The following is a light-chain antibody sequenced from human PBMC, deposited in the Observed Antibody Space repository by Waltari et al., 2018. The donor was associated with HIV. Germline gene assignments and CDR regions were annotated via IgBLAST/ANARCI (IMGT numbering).Light chain of an antibody. V-gene: IGLV2-14*01. J-gene: IGLJ1*01. CDR2: EVT. Sequence: QSALTQPASVSGSPGQSITISCTGTSSDIGAYNYVSWYQHHPGKVPNLLIYEVTNRPSGVSHRFSCSKSGNTASLTISGLQAEDEADFYCTSYTSISTLVFGTGTKVTVL. CDR3: TSYTSISTLV. CDR1: SSDIGAYNY.